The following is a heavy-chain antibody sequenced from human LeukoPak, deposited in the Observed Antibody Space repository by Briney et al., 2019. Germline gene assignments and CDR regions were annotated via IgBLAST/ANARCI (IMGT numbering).Heavy chain of an antibody. V-gene: IGHV4-4*07. D-gene: IGHD3-22*01. CDR2: IYTSGTT. CDR3: ARANHDGSDY. J-gene: IGHJ4*02. Sequence: SETLSLTCTVSGGSISSYYWSWIRQPAGKGLEWIGRIYTSGTTNYNPSLKSRITMSVDTSKNQFSLKLRSVTAADPAVYYCARANHDGSDYWRQGTLVTVSS. CDR1: GGSISSYY.